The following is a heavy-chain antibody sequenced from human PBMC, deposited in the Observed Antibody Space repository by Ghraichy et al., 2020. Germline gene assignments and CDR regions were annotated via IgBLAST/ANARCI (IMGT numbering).Heavy chain of an antibody. D-gene: IGHD1-1*01. CDR2: SRNKVNSYTT. CDR3: VRSRYSSATTRGDFNV. J-gene: IGHJ3*01. V-gene: IGHV3-72*01. CDR1: GFTLSDHY. Sequence: GSLNISCTASGFTLSDHYVDWVRQAPGKGLEWVGRSRNKVNSYTTEYAASVKGRFTLSRDDPNNSLYLQMNSLKTEDTAIYYCVRSRYSSATTRGDFNVWGQGTMVTVSS.